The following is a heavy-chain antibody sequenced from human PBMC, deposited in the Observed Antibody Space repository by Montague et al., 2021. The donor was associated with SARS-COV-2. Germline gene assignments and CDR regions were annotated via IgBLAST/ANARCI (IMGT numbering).Heavy chain of an antibody. CDR3: TRDAFTMVIDAFNI. D-gene: IGHD3-10*01. J-gene: IGHJ3*02. Sequence: SLRLSCAASGFTFSTYTMNWVRQAPGQGLEWVSSITSLSIYIYYADSVKGRFTISRDNAKNSLYLQMNSLRAEDTAVYYCTRDAFTMVIDAFNIRGQGTKVTV. V-gene: IGHV3-21*01. CDR2: ITSLSIYI. CDR1: GFTFSTYT.